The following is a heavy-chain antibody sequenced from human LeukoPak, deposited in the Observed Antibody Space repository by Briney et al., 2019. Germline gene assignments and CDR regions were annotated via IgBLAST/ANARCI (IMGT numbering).Heavy chain of an antibody. J-gene: IGHJ3*02. CDR3: ARQAGGLQSHAFVI. D-gene: IGHD3-16*01. CDR1: GYSFTNYC. Sequence: HGESLKISCKGSGYSFTNYCIGWVRQMPGKGLEWMGIIYPGDSDTRYSPSFQGQVTISADKSISTAYLQWSSLKASDTAMFYCARQAGGLQSHAFVIWGQGTMVIVSS. V-gene: IGHV5-51*01. CDR2: IYPGDSDT.